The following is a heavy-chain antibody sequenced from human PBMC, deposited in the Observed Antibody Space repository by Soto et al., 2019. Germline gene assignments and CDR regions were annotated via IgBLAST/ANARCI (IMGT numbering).Heavy chain of an antibody. Sequence: QLQLQVSGPGLVKPSETLSLTCTVSGGSISSSNCYWGWIRQPPGKGLEWIGSIYYSGSTYYNQSLKIRVSISVDASKNRFSLKLSSVTASDTAVYYCARHPYSAPYIVLTPFSVVLHAFNIWGQGTMVAVSS. V-gene: IGHV4-39*01. J-gene: IGHJ3*02. CDR2: IYYSGST. CDR1: GGSISSSNCY. CDR3: ARHPYSAPYIVLTPFSVVLHAFNI. D-gene: IGHD2-21*01.